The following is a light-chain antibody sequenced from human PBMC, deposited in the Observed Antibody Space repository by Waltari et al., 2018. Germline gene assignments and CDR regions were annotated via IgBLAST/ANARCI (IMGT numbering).Light chain of an antibody. CDR2: DVS. CDR3: NSYTTSSTCV. Sequence: QSALTQPASVSGSPGQSITISCPGTSTDVGGYNLVSWYQHLPGEAPKLIIFDVSERPSGVSNRFSGSKSGNTASLTISGLQAEDEGTYYCNSYTTSSTCVFGGGTKLTVL. CDR1: STDVGGYNL. V-gene: IGLV2-14*03. J-gene: IGLJ2*01.